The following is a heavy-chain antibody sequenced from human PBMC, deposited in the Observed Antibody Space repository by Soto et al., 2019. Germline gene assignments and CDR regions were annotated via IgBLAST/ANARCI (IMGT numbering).Heavy chain of an antibody. CDR3: ARPPFGGYYYMDV. D-gene: IGHD3-10*01. CDR1: GGSISSYY. J-gene: IGHJ6*03. Sequence: PSETLSLTCTVSGGSISSYYWSWIRQPPGKGLEWIGYIYYSGSTNYNPSLKGRVTISVDTSKNQFSLKLSSVTAADTAVYYCARPPFGGYYYMDVWGKGTTVTVSS. V-gene: IGHV4-59*08. CDR2: IYYSGST.